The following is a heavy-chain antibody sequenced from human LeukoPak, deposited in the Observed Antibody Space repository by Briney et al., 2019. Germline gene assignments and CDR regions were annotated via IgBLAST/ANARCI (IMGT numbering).Heavy chain of an antibody. D-gene: IGHD3-16*01. J-gene: IGHJ3*02. V-gene: IGHV3-21*01. CDR2: ISSSSSYI. CDR3: ARDYMMSRAFDI. Sequence: GGSLRLSCAASGFTFSSYGMHWVRQAPGKGLEWVSSISSSSSYIYYADSVKGRFTISRDNAKNSLYLQMNSLRAEDTAVYYCARDYMMSRAFDIWGQGTMVTVSS. CDR1: GFTFSSYG.